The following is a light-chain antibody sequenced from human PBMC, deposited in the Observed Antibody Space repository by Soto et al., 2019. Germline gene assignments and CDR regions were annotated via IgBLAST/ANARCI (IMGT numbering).Light chain of an antibody. Sequence: QSVLTQPASVSGAPGQSITISCTGTSSDDGGYNYVSWYQQHPGKAPKLMIYDVSNRPSGVSNRFSGSKSGNTASLTISGLQAEDEADYYCSSYTSSSTYVLGTGTKVTVL. V-gene: IGLV2-14*01. CDR2: DVS. CDR1: SSDDGGYNY. J-gene: IGLJ1*01. CDR3: SSYTSSSTYV.